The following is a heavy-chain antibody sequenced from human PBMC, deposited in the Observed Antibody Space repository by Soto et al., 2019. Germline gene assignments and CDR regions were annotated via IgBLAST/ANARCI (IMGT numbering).Heavy chain of an antibody. D-gene: IGHD3-22*01. J-gene: IGHJ6*02. V-gene: IGHV1-2*02. Sequence: ASVKVSCKASGYSLRGNYIHWVRQTPGQGLEWMGWINPNSSGTVYAQKFQGRVTMTRDTSLTTVYMQLNSLTSDDSAVYYFARDLIVDGPDIYAIGVWSQGTTVTVAS. CDR1: GYSLRGNY. CDR2: INPNSSGT. CDR3: ARDLIVDGPDIYAIGV.